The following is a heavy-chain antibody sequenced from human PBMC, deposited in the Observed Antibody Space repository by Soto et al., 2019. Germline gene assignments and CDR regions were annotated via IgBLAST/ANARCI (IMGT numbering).Heavy chain of an antibody. V-gene: IGHV3-23*01. Sequence: GGSLRLSCAASGLTFSTYWMHWVRQAPGKGLVWVSPISGSGGSTYYADSVKGRFTISRDNSKNTLYLQMNSLRAEDTAVYYCAKGVNCGGDCYSGFQIVYFDYWGQGTLVTVSS. J-gene: IGHJ4*02. CDR3: AKGVNCGGDCYSGFQIVYFDY. CDR2: ISGSGGST. CDR1: GLTFSTYW. D-gene: IGHD2-21*02.